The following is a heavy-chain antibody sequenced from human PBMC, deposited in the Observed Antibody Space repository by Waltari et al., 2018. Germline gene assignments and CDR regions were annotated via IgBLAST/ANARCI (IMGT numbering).Heavy chain of an antibody. CDR1: SGSISGHY. Sequence: QVQLQESGPGLVKPLETLSLTCAVSSGSISGHYCSWIRQVPGNRLEWIGFIYYSGNTNYNPSLESRVTISVDTSKNQFSLKLRSVTAADTAVYYCARGGTGRNWFDPWGQGTLVTVSS. D-gene: IGHD1-1*01. CDR3: ARGGTGRNWFDP. V-gene: IGHV4-59*11. CDR2: IYYSGNT. J-gene: IGHJ5*02.